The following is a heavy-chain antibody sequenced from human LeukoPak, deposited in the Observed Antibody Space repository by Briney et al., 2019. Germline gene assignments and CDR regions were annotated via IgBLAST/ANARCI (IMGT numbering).Heavy chain of an antibody. CDR2: MYYSGNT. Sequence: PTETLSLTCTVSGGPISSTSHYWGWVRQPPGKGLEWIVSMYYSGNTYYNPSLKSRVTISVDTSRNQFSLKLSSVTAADTAVYYCAGLSSVNWFDPWGQGTLVTVSS. CDR3: AGLSSVNWFDP. D-gene: IGHD3-16*02. J-gene: IGHJ5*02. CDR1: GGPISSTSHY. V-gene: IGHV4-39*01.